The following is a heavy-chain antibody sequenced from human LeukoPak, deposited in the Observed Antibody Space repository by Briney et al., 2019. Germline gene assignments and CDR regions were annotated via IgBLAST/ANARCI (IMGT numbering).Heavy chain of an antibody. D-gene: IGHD3-10*02. Sequence: GGSLRLSCAASGFTFTTYWMSWVRQAPGKGLEWVANIKQDGTEKYYVDSVKGRFTISRDNAKNSLYLQMNSLRAEDMAVYYCAELGITMIGGVWGKGTTATISS. J-gene: IGHJ6*04. CDR3: AELGITMIGGV. CDR2: IKQDGTEK. CDR1: GFTFTTYW. V-gene: IGHV3-7*01.